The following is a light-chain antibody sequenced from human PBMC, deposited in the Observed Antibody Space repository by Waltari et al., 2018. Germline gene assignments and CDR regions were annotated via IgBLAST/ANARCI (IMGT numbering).Light chain of an antibody. Sequence: SYVLTQPPSVSLAPGQTATITCGGDNIGIKTMHWYQQRPGQAPVLVVYGDRDRPSGIPERFSGSNSGNTATLTIGRVEVGDEADYFCQVWDKSSDYVFGPGTKVTVL. J-gene: IGLJ1*01. V-gene: IGLV3-21*02. CDR3: QVWDKSSDYV. CDR1: NIGIKT. CDR2: GDR.